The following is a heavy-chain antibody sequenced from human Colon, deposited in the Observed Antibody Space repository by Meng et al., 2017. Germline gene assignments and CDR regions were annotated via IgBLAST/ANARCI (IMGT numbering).Heavy chain of an antibody. V-gene: IGHV4-4*02. CDR1: GGSLISSNW. D-gene: IGHD3-22*01. CDR2: IYRSGST. Sequence: GQLQGPGPGLVKPSGTLSLTCVVSGGSLISSNWWTWVRQAPGKGLEWIGEIYRSGSTNYNPSLKSRVTISIDTSKNEFSLKLTSVTAADTALYYCARRVQYSSGYYYFDFWGQGTLVTVSS. J-gene: IGHJ4*02. CDR3: ARRVQYSSGYYYFDF.